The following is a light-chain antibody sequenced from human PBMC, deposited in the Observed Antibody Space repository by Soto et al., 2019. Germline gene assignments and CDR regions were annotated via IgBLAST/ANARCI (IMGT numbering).Light chain of an antibody. J-gene: IGLJ2*01. Sequence: SYELTQPPSVSVAPGKTARIPCGGNNIGSKSVHWYQQKPGQAPVLVIYYDSDRPSGIPERFSGSNSGNTATLTISRVEAGDEADYYCQVWDNSSGHVVFGGGTKVTVL. CDR3: QVWDNSSGHVV. V-gene: IGLV3-21*04. CDR1: NIGSKS. CDR2: YDS.